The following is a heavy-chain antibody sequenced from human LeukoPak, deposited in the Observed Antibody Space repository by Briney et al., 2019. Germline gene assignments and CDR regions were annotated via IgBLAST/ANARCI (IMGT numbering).Heavy chain of an antibody. Sequence: ASVKVSCKASGYTFTSYGISWVRQAPGQGLEWMGWISAYNGNTNYAQKLQGRVTMTTDTSTSTVYMELSSLRSEDTAVYYCAKTLSDSRLYYFDYWGQGTLVTVSS. CDR2: ISAYNGNT. CDR3: AKTLSDSRLYYFDY. J-gene: IGHJ4*02. D-gene: IGHD2-21*02. V-gene: IGHV1-18*01. CDR1: GYTFTSYG.